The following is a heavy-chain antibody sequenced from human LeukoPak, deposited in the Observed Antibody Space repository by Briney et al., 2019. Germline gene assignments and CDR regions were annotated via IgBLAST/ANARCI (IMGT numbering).Heavy chain of an antibody. CDR2: IIPIFGAA. V-gene: IGHV1-69*13. D-gene: IGHD5-18*01. J-gene: IGHJ2*01. Sequence: ASVKVSCKASGGTFGSYVISWVRQAPGQGLEWMGGIIPIFGAAHYAQKFQGRLTITADESTSTVYMEISSLRSEDTAMYYCAKEGDTTLVTGYFDLWGRGTLVTVSA. CDR1: GGTFGSYV. CDR3: AKEGDTTLVTGYFDL.